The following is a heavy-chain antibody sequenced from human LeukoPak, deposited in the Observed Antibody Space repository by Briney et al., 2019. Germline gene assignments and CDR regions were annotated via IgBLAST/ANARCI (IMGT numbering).Heavy chain of an antibody. J-gene: IGHJ4*02. CDR1: GFNFITAA. Sequence: PGGSLRLSCAASGFNFITAAMTWVRQAPGKGLEWVSLIGSSGGSTYYADSVKGRFTISRDNTKNSLYLQMSSLRGDDTAVYYCVRDCGFHTFDYWGQGTLVTVSS. V-gene: IGHV3-23*01. CDR3: VRDCGFHTFDY. CDR2: IGSSGGST. D-gene: IGHD2-21*01.